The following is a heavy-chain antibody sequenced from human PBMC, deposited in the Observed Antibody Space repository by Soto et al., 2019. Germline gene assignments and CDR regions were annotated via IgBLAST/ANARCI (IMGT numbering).Heavy chain of an antibody. Sequence: PSETLSLTCAVYGGSFSGYYWSWIRQPPGKGLEWIGEINHSGSTNYNPSLKSRVTISVDTSKNQFSLNLSSVTAADTAVYYCSRGLGAVSFGSRDGYYYYGMDVWGQGTTVTVSS. D-gene: IGHD1-26*01. CDR3: SRGLGAVSFGSRDGYYYYGMDV. V-gene: IGHV4-34*01. CDR2: INHSGST. J-gene: IGHJ6*02. CDR1: GGSFSGYY.